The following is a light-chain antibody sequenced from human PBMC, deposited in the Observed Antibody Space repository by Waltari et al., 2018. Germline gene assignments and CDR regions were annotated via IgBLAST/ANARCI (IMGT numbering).Light chain of an antibody. Sequence: EVLMTQSPLSLPVTLGQPASISCSSSQSLVASDGNTYLNWFHQRPGQSPRRLIYKVSKRDPGVPNRFSGSGSGTEFTLKISRVEPEDVGIYYCVQGAHWPPYTFGQGTKLEIK. CDR3: VQGAHWPPYT. V-gene: IGKV2-30*01. J-gene: IGKJ2*01. CDR2: KVS. CDR1: QSLVASDGNTY.